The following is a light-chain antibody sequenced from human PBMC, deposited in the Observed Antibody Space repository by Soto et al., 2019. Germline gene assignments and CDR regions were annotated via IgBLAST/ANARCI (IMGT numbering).Light chain of an antibody. CDR2: EVT. CDR1: SGDIGGYNY. V-gene: IGLV2-14*01. J-gene: IGLJ2*01. Sequence: QSVLTQPASVSGSPGQSITISCTGTSGDIGGYNYVSWYQQYSGKAPKLIIFEVTNRPSGVSDRFSGSKSGDTASLTISGLQAEDEADYYCSSFAGAPVVFGGGTKLTVL. CDR3: SSFAGAPVV.